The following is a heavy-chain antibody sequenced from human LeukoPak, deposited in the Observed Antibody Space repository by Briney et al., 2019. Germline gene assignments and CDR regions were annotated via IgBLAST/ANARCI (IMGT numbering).Heavy chain of an antibody. Sequence: ASVKVSCKASGDTLTGYYIHWVRQAPGQGLEWMGWINPNSGDTSYAQHFQGRVTMTRVTSISTAYMELSRLRSDDTAVYYCATSSYSSLSSFYWGQGTLVTVSS. D-gene: IGHD6-13*01. CDR1: GDTLTGYY. CDR2: INPNSGDT. CDR3: ATSSYSSLSSFY. J-gene: IGHJ4*02. V-gene: IGHV1-2*02.